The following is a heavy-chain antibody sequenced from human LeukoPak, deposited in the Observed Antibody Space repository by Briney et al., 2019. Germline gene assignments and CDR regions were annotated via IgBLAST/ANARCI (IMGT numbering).Heavy chain of an antibody. Sequence: ASVKVSCKASGYTFTDYGISWVRQAPGQGLEWMGWISIYKGNTNYAQKLQGRVTMTTDTSSSTAYMELRSLRSDDTAVFYCARDIESRISDWLSQRVPLDYWGQGTLFTVSS. CDR1: GYTFTDYG. CDR2: ISIYKGNT. J-gene: IGHJ4*02. V-gene: IGHV1-18*01. CDR3: ARDIESRISDWLSQRVPLDY. D-gene: IGHD3-9*01.